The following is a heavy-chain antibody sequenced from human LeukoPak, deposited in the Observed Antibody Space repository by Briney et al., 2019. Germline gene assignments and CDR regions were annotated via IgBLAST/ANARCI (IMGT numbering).Heavy chain of an antibody. CDR2: IYSNGNIH. CDR3: ATSRPPGTPFDL. J-gene: IGHJ5*02. V-gene: IGHV4-39*07. Sequence: PSETLSLTCSVSGGSISSSSYYWNCIRQPPEKRLEWIGNIYSNGNIHSYNPSLMSRVTISLNTSKNQFSLRMTSVTAADTAVYYCATSRPPGTPFDLGGQGILVTVSS. CDR1: GGSISSSSYY.